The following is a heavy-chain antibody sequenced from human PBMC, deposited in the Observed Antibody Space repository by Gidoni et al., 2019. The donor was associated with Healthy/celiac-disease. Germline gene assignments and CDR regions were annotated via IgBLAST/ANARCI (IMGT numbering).Heavy chain of an antibody. CDR3: TRGAQDDSSGYYGVRFDY. D-gene: IGHD3-22*01. CDR1: GFTFGDYA. CDR2: IRSKAYGGTT. Sequence: EVQLVESGGGLVQTGRSLRLSCTASGFTFGDYAMSWFRQAPGKGLEWVGFIRSKAYGGTTEYAASVKGRFTISRDDSKSIAYLQMNSLKTEDTAVYYCTRGAQDDSSGYYGVRFDYWGQGTLVTVSS. J-gene: IGHJ4*02. V-gene: IGHV3-49*03.